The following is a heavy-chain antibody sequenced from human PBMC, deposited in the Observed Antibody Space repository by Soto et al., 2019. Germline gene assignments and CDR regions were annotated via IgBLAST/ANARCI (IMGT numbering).Heavy chain of an antibody. CDR1: GFSISSSSYY. J-gene: IGHJ4*02. D-gene: IGHD3-3*01. Sequence: PSETLSLTCPVSGFSISSSSYYWSWIRQPPGKGLEWIGYIYYSGSTNYNPSLKSRVTISVDTSKNQFSLRLSSVTAADTAVYYCARVRLNVYDSWGQGTLVTVSS. V-gene: IGHV4-61*05. CDR3: ARVRLNVYDS. CDR2: IYYSGST.